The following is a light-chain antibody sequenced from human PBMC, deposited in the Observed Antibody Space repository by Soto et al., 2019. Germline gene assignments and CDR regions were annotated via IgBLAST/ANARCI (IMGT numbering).Light chain of an antibody. CDR3: VLYFSSVRYT. CDR2: GAS. V-gene: IGKV3-20*01. Sequence: EIGLTQTPGTRSLSPGERATLSCRASQSVTSSHLAWYQQKPGQAPRLLIYGASTRATGIPDRFSGSGSDTDFSLTIRSLDPEDFAMYYCVLYFSSVRYTFGPGTKVQIK. CDR1: QSVTSSH. J-gene: IGKJ2*01.